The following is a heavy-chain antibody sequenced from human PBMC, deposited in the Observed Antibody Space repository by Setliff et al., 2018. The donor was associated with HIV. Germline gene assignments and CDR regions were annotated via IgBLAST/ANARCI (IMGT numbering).Heavy chain of an antibody. Sequence: PGGSLRLSCAASGFAFSGHQMSWVRQAPGKGLEWVAKIKQDGSEKYYADSVKGRFTISRDNAKNSLYLQMNSLRAEDTAVYSCARARGGNSEWSYWGQGTLVTVSS. V-gene: IGHV3-7*01. D-gene: IGHD2-15*01. CDR1: GFAFSGHQ. J-gene: IGHJ4*02. CDR2: IKQDGSEK. CDR3: ARARGGNSEWSY.